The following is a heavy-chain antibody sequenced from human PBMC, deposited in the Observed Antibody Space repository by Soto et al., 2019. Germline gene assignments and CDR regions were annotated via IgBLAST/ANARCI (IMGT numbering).Heavy chain of an antibody. D-gene: IGHD3-22*01. CDR2: ISYDGSNK. V-gene: IGHV3-30-3*01. CDR3: ARESLDTMIVVVITVPSHFDY. Sequence: ESGGGVVQPGRSLRLSCAASGFTFSSYAMHWVRQAPGKGLEWVAVISYDGSNKYYADSVKGRFTISRDNSKNTLYLQMNSLRAEDTAVYYCARESLDTMIVVVITVPSHFDYWGQGTLVTVSS. J-gene: IGHJ4*02. CDR1: GFTFSSYA.